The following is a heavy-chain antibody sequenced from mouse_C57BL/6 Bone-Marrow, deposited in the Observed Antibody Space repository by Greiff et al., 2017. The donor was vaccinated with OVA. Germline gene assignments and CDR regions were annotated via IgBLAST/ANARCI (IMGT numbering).Heavy chain of an antibody. D-gene: IGHD4-1*01. V-gene: IGHV1-76*01. CDR3: AREELGPPLFAY. J-gene: IGHJ3*01. CDR1: GYTFTDYY. CDR2: IYPGSGNT. Sequence: LQESGAELVRPGASVKLSCKASGYTFTDYYINWVKQRPGQGLEWIARIYPGSGNTYYNEKFKGKATLTAEKSSSTAYMQLSSLTSEDSAVYFCAREELGPPLFAYWGQGTLVTVSA.